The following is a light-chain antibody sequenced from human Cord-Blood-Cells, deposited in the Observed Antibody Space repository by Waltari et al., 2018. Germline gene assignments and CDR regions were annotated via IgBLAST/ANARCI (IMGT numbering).Light chain of an antibody. Sequence: EIVLTQSPGTLSLSPGERATLSCRASQSVSSSYLAWYQQKPGQAPRLLIYGASSRATGIPDRFSGSGSGTDFNLTISRLEPEDFAVYYCQQYGNSPRYTFGQGTKLEIK. CDR2: GAS. CDR3: QQYGNSPRYT. V-gene: IGKV3-20*01. CDR1: QSVSSSY. J-gene: IGKJ2*01.